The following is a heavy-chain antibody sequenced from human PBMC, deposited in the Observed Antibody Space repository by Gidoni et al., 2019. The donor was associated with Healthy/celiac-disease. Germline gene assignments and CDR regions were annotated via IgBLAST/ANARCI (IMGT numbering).Heavy chain of an antibody. Sequence: AMSWFRQAPGKGLEWVGFIRSKAYGGTTEYAASVKGRFTISRDDSKSIAYLQMNSLKTEDTAVYYCTRDGRRIAARPTPGYMDVWGKGTTVTVSS. D-gene: IGHD6-6*01. CDR3: TRDGRRIAARPTPGYMDV. J-gene: IGHJ6*03. V-gene: IGHV3-49*03. CDR1: A. CDR2: IRSKAYGGTT.